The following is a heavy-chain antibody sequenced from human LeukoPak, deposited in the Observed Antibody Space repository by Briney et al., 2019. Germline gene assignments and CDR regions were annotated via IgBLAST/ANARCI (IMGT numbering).Heavy chain of an antibody. J-gene: IGHJ4*02. Sequence: GGSLRLSCAASGLTFSDYYMSWISQAPGKGLEWVSYISSSGSSIFYADSVKGRFTISRDNAKNSLYLQMSSLRAEDTAVYYCARDWGLRGYFDYWGQGTLVTVSS. D-gene: IGHD3-16*01. CDR2: ISSSGSSI. V-gene: IGHV3-11*04. CDR1: GLTFSDYY. CDR3: ARDWGLRGYFDY.